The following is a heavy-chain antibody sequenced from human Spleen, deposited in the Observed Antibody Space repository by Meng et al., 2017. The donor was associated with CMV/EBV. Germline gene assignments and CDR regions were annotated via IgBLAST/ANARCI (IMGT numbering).Heavy chain of an antibody. V-gene: IGHV3-74*01. J-gene: IGHJ5*02. D-gene: IGHD6-6*01. CDR3: ARDFEYSSSMWFDP. Sequence: GVSLKISCAASGFTFSSYWMHWVRQAPGKGLVWVSRINSDGSSTSYADSVKGRFTISRDNAKNTLYLQMNSLRAEDTAVYYCARDFEYSSSMWFDPWGQGTLVTVSS. CDR1: GFTFSSYW. CDR2: INSDGSST.